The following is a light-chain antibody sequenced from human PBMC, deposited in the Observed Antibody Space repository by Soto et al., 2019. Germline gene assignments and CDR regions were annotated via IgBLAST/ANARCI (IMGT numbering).Light chain of an antibody. Sequence: VVTQPPSASGTPGQRVTLSCSGSSSNIGSNTVNWYQQLPGTAPKLLIYSNNQRPSGVPDRFSGSKSGTSASLAISGLQSEDEADYYCAAWDDSLNALFGGGTKLTVL. CDR3: AAWDDSLNAL. CDR2: SNN. V-gene: IGLV1-44*01. J-gene: IGLJ2*01. CDR1: SSNIGSNT.